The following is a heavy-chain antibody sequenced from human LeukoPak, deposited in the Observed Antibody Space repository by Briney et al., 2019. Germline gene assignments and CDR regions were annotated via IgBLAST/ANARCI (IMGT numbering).Heavy chain of an antibody. CDR3: ARVDYGDYGGPYYFDY. CDR1: GGSISSSNW. J-gene: IGHJ4*02. V-gene: IGHV4-4*02. CDR2: IYHSGST. Sequence: SGTLSLTCAVSGGSISSSNWWSWVRQPPGKGLEWIGEIYHSGSTNYNPPLKSRVTISVDKSKNQFSLKLSSVTAADTAVYYCARVDYGDYGGPYYFDYWGQGTLVTVSS. D-gene: IGHD4-17*01.